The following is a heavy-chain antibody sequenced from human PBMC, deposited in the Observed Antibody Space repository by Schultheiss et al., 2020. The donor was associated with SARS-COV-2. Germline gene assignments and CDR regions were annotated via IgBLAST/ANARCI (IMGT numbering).Heavy chain of an antibody. V-gene: IGHV4-31*03. D-gene: IGHD3-10*01. J-gene: IGHJ3*02. CDR1: GGSLSSGGYY. Sequence: SETLSLTCTVSGGSLSSGGYYWTWIRQHPGKGLEWIGYIYYSGSTYYNPSLKSRVTISVDTSKNQFSLKLSSVTAADTAVYYCASWHYYGSGSYIFAIWGQGTMVTVSS. CDR3: ASWHYYGSGSYIFAI. CDR2: IYYSGST.